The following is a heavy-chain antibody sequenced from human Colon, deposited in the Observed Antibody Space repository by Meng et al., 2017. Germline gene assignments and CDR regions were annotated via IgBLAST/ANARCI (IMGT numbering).Heavy chain of an antibody. J-gene: IGHJ5*02. V-gene: IGHV4-38-2*02. Sequence: SETLSLTCTISGHSISSGYYWGWIRQPPGKGLEWISSIHHSGTTYSNPSLKSRVTTSIDTSKNQFSLKVNSVTAADTAVYYCVRDRGDGGTTDLWGQGTRVTVSS. CDR3: VRDRGDGGTTDL. CDR2: IHHSGTT. CDR1: GHSISSGYY. D-gene: IGHD1-14*01.